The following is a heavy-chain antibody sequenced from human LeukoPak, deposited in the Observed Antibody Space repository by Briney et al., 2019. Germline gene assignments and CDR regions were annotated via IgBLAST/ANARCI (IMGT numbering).Heavy chain of an antibody. D-gene: IGHD3-10*01. V-gene: IGHV3-23*01. CDR1: GFTFSSYG. J-gene: IGHJ5*02. CDR3: AKEGITMVRGVIIRVWFDP. CDR2: ISGSGGST. Sequence: PGGSLRLSCAASGFTFSSYGMSWVRQAPGKGLEWVSAISGSGGSTYYADSVKGRFTISRDNSKNTLYLQMNSLRADDTAVYYCAKEGITMVRGVIIRVWFDPWGQGTLVTVSS.